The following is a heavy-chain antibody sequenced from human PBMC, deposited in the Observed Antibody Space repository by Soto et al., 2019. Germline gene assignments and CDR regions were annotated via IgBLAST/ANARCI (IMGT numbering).Heavy chain of an antibody. J-gene: IGHJ4*02. Sequence: QVQLVQSGAEVKNPGSSVTVSCKASGYTFTSYGISWVRQAPGQGLEWMGWISAYNGTTNYAQKIQGRVTMTTDTSTSTAYMELRSLRSDDTAVYYCAREILGRDETGPFGHWGPGTLVPGSS. D-gene: IGHD7-27*01. CDR2: ISAYNGTT. V-gene: IGHV1-18*01. CDR1: GYTFTSYG. CDR3: AREILGRDETGPFGH.